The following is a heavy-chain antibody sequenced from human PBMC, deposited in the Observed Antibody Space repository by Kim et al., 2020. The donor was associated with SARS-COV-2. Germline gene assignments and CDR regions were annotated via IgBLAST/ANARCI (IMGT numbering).Heavy chain of an antibody. Sequence: GGSLRLSCAASGFTFNTYVMGWARQAPGKGLEWVSTIGTNGATTYYADSVKGRFTISRDNSKNTLFLQMNSLRAEDTAVYYCAIGQRHTYGDWGQGTLVTVSS. V-gene: IGHV3-23*01. CDR3: AIGQRHTYGD. CDR1: GFTFNTYV. CDR2: IGTNGATT. J-gene: IGHJ4*02. D-gene: IGHD2-8*01.